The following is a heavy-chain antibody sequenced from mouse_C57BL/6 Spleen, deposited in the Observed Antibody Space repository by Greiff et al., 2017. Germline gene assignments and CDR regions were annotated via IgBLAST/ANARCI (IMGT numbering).Heavy chain of an antibody. D-gene: IGHD1-1*02. J-gene: IGHJ3*01. V-gene: IGHV1-15*01. CDR1: GYTFTDYE. CDR3: TRLWREAFAY. Sequence: QVQLQQSGAELVRPGASVTLSCKASGYTFTDYEMHWVKQTPVHGLEWIGAIDPETGGTAYNQKVKGKAILTADKSSSTAYMELRSLTSEDSAVYYCTRLWREAFAYWGQGTLVTVSA. CDR2: IDPETGGT.